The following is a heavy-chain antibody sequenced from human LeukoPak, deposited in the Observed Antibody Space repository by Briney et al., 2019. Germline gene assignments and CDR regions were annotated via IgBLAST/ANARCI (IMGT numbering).Heavy chain of an antibody. CDR1: GFIFHDSV. CDR3: ARSYYYGSGSYYPPDY. Sequence: GRSLRLSCAASGFIFHDSVMHWVRQAPGKGLEWVSGVSKKSDYMAYADSVKGRFTISRDNAKNTLYLQMNSLRAEDTAVYYCARSYYYGSGSYYPPDYWGQGTLVTVSS. CDR2: VSKKSDYM. V-gene: IGHV3-9*01. D-gene: IGHD3-10*01. J-gene: IGHJ4*02.